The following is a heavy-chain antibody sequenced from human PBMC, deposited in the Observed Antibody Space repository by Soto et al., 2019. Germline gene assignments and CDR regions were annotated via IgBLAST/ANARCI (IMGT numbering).Heavy chain of an antibody. CDR1: GFTFSSYS. Sequence: PGGSLRLSCAASGFTFSSYSMNWVRQAPGKGLEWVSSISSSSSYIYYADSVKGRFTISRDNAKNSLYLQMNSLRAEDTAVYYCASFPMVTGKTKKPNDAFDIWGQGTMVTVSS. D-gene: IGHD5-18*01. V-gene: IGHV3-21*01. CDR3: ASFPMVTGKTKKPNDAFDI. J-gene: IGHJ3*02. CDR2: ISSSSSYI.